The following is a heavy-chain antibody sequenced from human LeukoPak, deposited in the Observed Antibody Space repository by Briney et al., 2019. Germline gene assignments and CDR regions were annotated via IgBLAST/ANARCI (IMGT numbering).Heavy chain of an antibody. CDR2: IYYNGVT. D-gene: IGHD6-13*01. Sequence: KPSETLSLTCAVSGDSISSSNWWTWVRQPPGKGLEWIGEIYYNGVTNYNPSLKSRVTISVDTSKNQFSLKLSSVTAADTAVYYCARGRIAAAGRLRNWFDPWGQGTLVTVSS. V-gene: IGHV4-4*02. CDR1: GDSISSSNW. CDR3: ARGRIAAAGRLRNWFDP. J-gene: IGHJ5*02.